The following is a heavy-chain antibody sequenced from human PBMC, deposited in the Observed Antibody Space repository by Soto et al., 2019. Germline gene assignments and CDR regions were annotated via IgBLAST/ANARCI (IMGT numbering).Heavy chain of an antibody. CDR3: AKDRGWSSSDLDY. D-gene: IGHD3-10*01. CDR2: ISYDGSKK. Sequence: QVQLVESGGGVVQPGRYLRLSCAASGFTFSSFGMHWVRQVPGKGLEWVALISYDGSKKYYADSVKGRFTISRDKSKNTLYLQMNCLRVEYTAVYYCAKDRGWSSSDLDYWGQGTLVTVSS. V-gene: IGHV3-30*18. J-gene: IGHJ4*02. CDR1: GFTFSSFG.